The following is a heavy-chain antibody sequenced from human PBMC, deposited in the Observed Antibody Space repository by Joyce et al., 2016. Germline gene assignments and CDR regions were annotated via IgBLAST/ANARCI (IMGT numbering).Heavy chain of an antibody. D-gene: IGHD1-1*01. CDR2: ISHDGNNK. CDR1: GFTFSDYG. V-gene: IGHV3-30*18. CDR3: AKEDNWQSPQPDYYYYGMDV. J-gene: IGHJ6*02. Sequence: GFTFSDYGMHWVRQAPGKGLEWVAVISHDGNNKDYADSVKGRVTISRDNSKNTLYLQMNSLRTDDTAVYYCAKEDNWQSPQPDYYYYGMDVWGQGTTVTVSS.